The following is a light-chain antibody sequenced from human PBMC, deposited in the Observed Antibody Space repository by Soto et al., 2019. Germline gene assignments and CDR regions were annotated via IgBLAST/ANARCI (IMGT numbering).Light chain of an antibody. V-gene: IGKV3-11*02. CDR2: DAS. CDR3: QQGSNWPPT. CDR1: QRVSRY. J-gene: IGKJ4*01. Sequence: EIVLTQSPATLSLSPGERATLSCRASQRVSRYLAWYQQKPGQAPRLLIYDASNRATGIPARFSGSGSGRDFTLTISSLEPEDFAVYYCQQGSNWPPTFGGGTKVEIK.